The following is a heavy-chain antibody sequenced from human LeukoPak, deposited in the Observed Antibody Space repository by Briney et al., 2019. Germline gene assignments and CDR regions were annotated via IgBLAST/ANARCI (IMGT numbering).Heavy chain of an antibody. CDR2: ISSSSSYI. CDR3: AKDIDSEYYYDSSGYYNVDWFDP. J-gene: IGHJ5*02. Sequence: GGSLRLSCAASGFTFSSYSMNWVRQAPGKGLEWVSSISSSSSYIYYADSVKGRFTISRDNAKNSLYLQMNSLRAEDTAVYYCAKDIDSEYYYDSSGYYNVDWFDPWGQGTLVTVSS. V-gene: IGHV3-21*04. D-gene: IGHD3-22*01. CDR1: GFTFSSYS.